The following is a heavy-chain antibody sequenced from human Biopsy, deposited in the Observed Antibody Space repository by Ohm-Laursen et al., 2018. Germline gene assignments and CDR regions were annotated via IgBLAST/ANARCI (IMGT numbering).Heavy chain of an antibody. V-gene: IGHV3-33*08. CDR2: IWYDGTNE. Sequence: SLRLSCTASGFSFSDYHMRWVRQAPGKGLEWISLIWYDGTNEDYADSVKGRFTISRDNSKNTLYLQINTLTLEDTAFYYCARGLSSGWYGYFDAWGRGTLVTVSS. D-gene: IGHD6-19*01. CDR1: GFSFSDYH. CDR3: ARGLSSGWYGYFDA. J-gene: IGHJ2*01.